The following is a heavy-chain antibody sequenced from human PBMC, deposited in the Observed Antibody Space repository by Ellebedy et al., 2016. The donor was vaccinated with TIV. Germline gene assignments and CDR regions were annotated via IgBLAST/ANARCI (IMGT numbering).Heavy chain of an antibody. J-gene: IGHJ4*02. CDR3: ARGRHDYGGNSCSFDY. V-gene: IGHV1-2*02. D-gene: IGHD4-23*01. Sequence: ASVKVSCKASGYTFTGYYMHWVRQAPGQGLEWMGWINPNSGGTNYAQKFQGRVTMTRDTSISTAYMELSRLRSSDTAVYYCARGRHDYGGNSCSFDYWGQGTLVTVSS. CDR1: GYTFTGYY. CDR2: INPNSGGT.